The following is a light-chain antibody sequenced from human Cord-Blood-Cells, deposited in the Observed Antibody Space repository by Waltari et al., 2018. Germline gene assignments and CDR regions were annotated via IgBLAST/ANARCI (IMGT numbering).Light chain of an antibody. CDR3: QQYGSSPLT. J-gene: IGKJ4*01. CDR1: QRVSSSY. V-gene: IGKV3-20*01. Sequence: EIVLTQSPGTLSLSPGYRATLSCRASQRVSSSYLAWYQQKPGQAPRLLIYGASSRATGIPDRFSGSGSGTDFTLTISRLEPEDFAVYYCQQYGSSPLTFGGGTKVEIK. CDR2: GAS.